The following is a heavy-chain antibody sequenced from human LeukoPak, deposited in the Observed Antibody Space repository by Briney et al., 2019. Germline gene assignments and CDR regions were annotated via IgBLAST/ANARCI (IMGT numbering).Heavy chain of an antibody. V-gene: IGHV3-74*01. CDR1: GFTFSSYW. J-gene: IGHJ5*02. CDR2: INSDGSST. Sequence: GGSLRLFCAASGFTFSSYWMDWVRQAPGKGLVWVSRINSDGSSTSYADSVKGRFTISRDNAKNTLYLQINSLRAEDTAVYYCARVPDYGDDPGWFDPWGQGTLVTVSS. D-gene: IGHD4-17*01. CDR3: ARVPDYGDDPGWFDP.